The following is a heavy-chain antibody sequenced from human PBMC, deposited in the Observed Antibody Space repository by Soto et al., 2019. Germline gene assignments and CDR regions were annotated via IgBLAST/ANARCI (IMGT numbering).Heavy chain of an antibody. J-gene: IGHJ6*02. CDR2: IYHSGST. D-gene: IGHD6-13*01. CDR3: ARLAPIAAADGMDV. Sequence: SETLSLTCAVSGYSISSGYYWGWIRQSPGKGLEWIGSIYHSGSTYYNPSLKSRVITSVDTSKNQFSLKLSSVTAADTAVYYCARLAPIAAADGMDVWGQGTTVTVSS. V-gene: IGHV4-38-2*01. CDR1: GYSISSGYY.